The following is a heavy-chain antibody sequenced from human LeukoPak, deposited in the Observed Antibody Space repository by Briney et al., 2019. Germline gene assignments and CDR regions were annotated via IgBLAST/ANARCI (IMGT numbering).Heavy chain of an antibody. CDR1: GGSFSGYY. V-gene: IGHV4-34*01. D-gene: IGHD6-13*01. Sequence: SETLSLTCAVYGGSFSGYYWSWIRQPPGKGQVWIGEINHSGSTNYNPSLKGRVTISVDTSKNQFSLKLSSVTAADTSVYYCARGQGAAVFLPLDYWGQGTLVAVSS. J-gene: IGHJ4*02. CDR3: ARGQGAAVFLPLDY. CDR2: INHSGST.